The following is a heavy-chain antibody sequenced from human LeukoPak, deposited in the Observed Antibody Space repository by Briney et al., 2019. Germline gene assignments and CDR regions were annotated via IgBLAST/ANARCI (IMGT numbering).Heavy chain of an antibody. CDR2: IKQDGSEK. V-gene: IGHV3-7*01. CDR3: ARDHVGDVWGFDY. D-gene: IGHD3-16*01. J-gene: IGHJ4*02. CDR1: GFTFSSYW. Sequence: GGSPRLSCTASGFTFSSYWMSWVRQAPGKGLEWVANIKQDGSEKYYVDSVKGRFTISRDNAKNSLYLQMNSLRAEDTAVYYCARDHVGDVWGFDYWGQGTLVTVSS.